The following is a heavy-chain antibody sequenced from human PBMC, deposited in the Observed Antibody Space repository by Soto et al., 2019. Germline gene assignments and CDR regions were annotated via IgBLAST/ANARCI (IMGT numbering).Heavy chain of an antibody. D-gene: IGHD3-3*01. Sequence: QITLNESGPTVVRPTETLTLTCRFSGFSLTTSGVGVGWIRQSPGKAPEWLALIYWDDDKRYSASRKSRLTITMDTSKNQVVLTVSDLDPTDTATYYCAHRVLRTVFGLVTTTAIYFDFWGQGTPVAVSS. CDR1: GFSLTTSGVG. V-gene: IGHV2-5*02. J-gene: IGHJ4*02. CDR3: AHRVLRTVFGLVTTTAIYFDF. CDR2: IYWDDDK.